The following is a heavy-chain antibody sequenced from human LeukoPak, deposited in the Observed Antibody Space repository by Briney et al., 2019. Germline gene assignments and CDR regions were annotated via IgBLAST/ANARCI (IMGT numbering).Heavy chain of an antibody. CDR3: ARYSGSYHTYFDS. D-gene: IGHD1-26*01. CDR2: INPSGGIT. V-gene: IGHV1-46*01. CDR1: GYTFSSHY. J-gene: IGHJ4*02. Sequence: ASVKVSCKASGYTFSSHYIHWVRQAPGQGLEWMGIINPSGGITTYAQKFEGRVTMTRDTSTSTVDMKLSRLRSEDTAVYYCARYSGSYHTYFDSWGQGTLVTVSS.